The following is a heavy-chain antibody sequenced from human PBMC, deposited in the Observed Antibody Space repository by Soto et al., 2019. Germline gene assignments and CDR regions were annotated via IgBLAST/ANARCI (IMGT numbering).Heavy chain of an antibody. Sequence: QVQLQQSGPGLVKPSQTLSLTCAISGDSVSSNSAAWNWIRQSPSRGLEWLGRTYYRSKWYNDYAVSVKSRITINPHTSKNQSALQLNSVTHEDTAVYYCARGDITGKTEIFDYWGQGTLVTVSS. J-gene: IGHJ4*02. CDR2: TYYRSKWYN. CDR1: GDSVSSNSAA. D-gene: IGHD1-20*01. V-gene: IGHV6-1*01. CDR3: ARGDITGKTEIFDY.